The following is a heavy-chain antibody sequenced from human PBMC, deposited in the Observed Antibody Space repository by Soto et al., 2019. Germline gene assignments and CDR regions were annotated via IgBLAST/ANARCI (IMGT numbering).Heavy chain of an antibody. Sequence: SETLSLTCTVSGDSITSYNWNWLRQPPGKALEWIGYVYSSGSTNYNPSLKSRVTISVDTSRNQFSLKVNSVTAADTAVYYCARRAVVAVTGTLDNWLDPWGQGILVTVSS. V-gene: IGHV4-59*01. CDR2: VYSSGST. CDR3: ARRAVVAVTGTLDNWLDP. J-gene: IGHJ5*02. D-gene: IGHD1-7*01. CDR1: GDSITSYN.